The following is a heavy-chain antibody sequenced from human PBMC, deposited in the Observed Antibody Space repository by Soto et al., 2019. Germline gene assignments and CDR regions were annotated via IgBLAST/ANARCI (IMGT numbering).Heavy chain of an antibody. Sequence: SETLSLTCTVSGGSIRSYYWGWIRQPPGKGLEWIGYIYYSGSTNYNPSLKSRVTISVDTSKNQFSLKLSSVTAADTAVYYCARHAADFWSGLDVYYYHYMDVWGKGTTVTVSS. CDR1: GGSIRSYY. J-gene: IGHJ6*03. CDR3: ARHAADFWSGLDVYYYHYMDV. CDR2: IYYSGST. V-gene: IGHV4-59*08. D-gene: IGHD3-3*01.